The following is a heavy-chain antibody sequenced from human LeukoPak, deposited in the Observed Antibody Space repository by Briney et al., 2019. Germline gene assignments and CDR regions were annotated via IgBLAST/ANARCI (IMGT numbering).Heavy chain of an antibody. V-gene: IGHV3-43*02. J-gene: IGHJ5*02. CDR2: ISGDGDST. CDR1: GLTLDDYA. Sequence: PGGSLRLSCEASGLTLDDYAMHWVRQAPGKGLEWVSLISGDGDSTYYADSVKGRFTISRDNSKNSLYLQMSSLRPEDTALYYCAKGVRSGTYYNCSDPWGQGTLVTVSS. CDR3: AKGVRSGTYYNCSDP. D-gene: IGHD1-26*01.